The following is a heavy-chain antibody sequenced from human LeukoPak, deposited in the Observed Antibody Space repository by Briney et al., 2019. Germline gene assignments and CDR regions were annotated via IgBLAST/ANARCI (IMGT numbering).Heavy chain of an antibody. J-gene: IGHJ4*02. CDR3: AKGVGGIVGATVDY. D-gene: IGHD1-26*01. Sequence: GGSLRLSCAASGFTLSSYGMHWVRQAPGKGLEWVAVISFDGSNKFHADSVKGRFTISRDNSKNTLYLQMNSLRAEDTAVYYCAKGVGGIVGATVDYWGQGNLVTVSS. CDR2: ISFDGSNK. V-gene: IGHV3-30*18. CDR1: GFTLSSYG.